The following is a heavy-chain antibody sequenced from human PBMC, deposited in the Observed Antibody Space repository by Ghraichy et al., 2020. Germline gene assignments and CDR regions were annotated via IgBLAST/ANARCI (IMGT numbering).Heavy chain of an antibody. CDR2: ISAYNGNT. Sequence: ASVKVSCKASGYTFTSYGISWVRQAPGQGLEWMGWISAYNGNTNYAQKLQGRVTMTTDTSTSTAYMELRSLRSDDTAVYYCARAWGTYYDFWSGPHYYYYGMDVWGQGTTVTVSS. D-gene: IGHD3-3*01. CDR1: GYTFTSYG. J-gene: IGHJ6*02. V-gene: IGHV1-18*01. CDR3: ARAWGTYYDFWSGPHYYYYGMDV.